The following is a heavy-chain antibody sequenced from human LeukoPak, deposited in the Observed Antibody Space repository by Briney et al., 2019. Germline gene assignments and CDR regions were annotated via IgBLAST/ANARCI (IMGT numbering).Heavy chain of an antibody. Sequence: GGSLRLSCLTSGFTFSTNAMSWVRQAPGKGLEWVSAISGSGGSTYYADSVKGRFTISRDNSKNTLYLQMNSLRAEDTAVYYCAKDHYYDSSGLGYFDYWGQGTLVTVSS. CDR1: GFTFSTNA. CDR2: ISGSGGST. J-gene: IGHJ4*02. V-gene: IGHV3-23*01. D-gene: IGHD3-22*01. CDR3: AKDHYYDSSGLGYFDY.